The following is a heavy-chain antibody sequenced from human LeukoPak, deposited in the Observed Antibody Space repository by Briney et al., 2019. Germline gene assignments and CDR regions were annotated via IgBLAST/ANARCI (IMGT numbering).Heavy chain of an antibody. D-gene: IGHD3-16*02. CDR1: GGSISSGDYY. V-gene: IGHV4-30-4*01. CDR3: ACYSPSPGQFDY. CDR2: IYYSGST. J-gene: IGHJ4*02. Sequence: SETLSLTRTVSGGSISSGDYYWSWIRQPPGKGLEWIGYIYYSGSTYYNPSLKSRVTISVDTSKNQFSLKLSSVTAADTAVYYCACYSPSPGQFDYWGQGTLVTVSS.